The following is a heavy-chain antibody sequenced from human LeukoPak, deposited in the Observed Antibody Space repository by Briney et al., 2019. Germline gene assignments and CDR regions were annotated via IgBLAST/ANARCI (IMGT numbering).Heavy chain of an antibody. D-gene: IGHD3-10*01. CDR1: GYTFTSHY. V-gene: IGHV1-46*01. Sequence: ASVKVSCKASGYTFTSHYMHWVRQAPGQGLEWMGIINPSGGSTSYAQKFQGRVTMTRDTSTSTVYMELSSLRSEDTAAYYCARVGGGFTMVRGVVIGPYFDYWGQGTLVTVSS. CDR2: INPSGGST. J-gene: IGHJ4*02. CDR3: ARVGGGFTMVRGVVIGPYFDY.